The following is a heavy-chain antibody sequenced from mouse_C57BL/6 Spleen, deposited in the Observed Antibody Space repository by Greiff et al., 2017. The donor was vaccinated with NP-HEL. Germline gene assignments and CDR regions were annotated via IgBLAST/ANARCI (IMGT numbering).Heavy chain of an antibody. CDR2: ISSGSSTL. CDR1: GFTFSDYG. V-gene: IGHV5-17*01. J-gene: IGHJ4*01. CDR3: ARKDHAMDY. Sequence: EVQLVESGGGLVKPGGSLKLSCAASGFTFSDYGMHWVRQAPEKGLEWVAYISSGSSTLYYADTVKGRFTISRDNAKNTLFLQMTSLRSEDTAMYYCARKDHAMDYWGQGTSVTVSS.